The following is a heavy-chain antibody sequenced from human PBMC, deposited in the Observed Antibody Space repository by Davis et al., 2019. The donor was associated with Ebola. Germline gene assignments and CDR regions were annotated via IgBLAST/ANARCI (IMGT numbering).Heavy chain of an antibody. V-gene: IGHV4-39*07. CDR2: IYYSGST. Sequence: MPSETLSLTCTVSGGSISSSSYYWGWIRQPPGKGLEWIGSIYYSGSTNYNPSLKSRVTISVDTSKNQFSLKLSSVTAADTAVYYCARAAISSTGWFDPWGQGTLVTVSS. CDR1: GGSISSSSYY. CDR3: ARAAISSTGWFDP. D-gene: IGHD2-2*01. J-gene: IGHJ5*02.